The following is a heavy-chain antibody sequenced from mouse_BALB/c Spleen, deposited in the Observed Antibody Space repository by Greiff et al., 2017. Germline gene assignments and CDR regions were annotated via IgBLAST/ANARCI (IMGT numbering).Heavy chain of an antibody. V-gene: IGHV1-55*01. D-gene: IGHD6-1*01. J-gene: IGHJ4*01. Sequence: VQLQQPGAELVKPGTSVKLSCKASGYNFTSYWINWVKLRPGQGLEWIGDIYPGSGSTNYNEKFKSKATLTVDTSSSTAYMQLSSLASEDSALYYCARQPYAVDYWGQGTSVTVSS. CDR3: ARQPYAVDY. CDR1: GYNFTSYW. CDR2: IYPGSGST.